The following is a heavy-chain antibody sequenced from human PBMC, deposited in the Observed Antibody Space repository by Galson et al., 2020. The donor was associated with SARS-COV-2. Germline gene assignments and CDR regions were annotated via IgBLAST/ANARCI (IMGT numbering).Heavy chain of an antibody. Sequence: GSLRLSCSSPGFTFSNHWMSWVRQAPGKGLEGVANIKEGGREKYYGDSVKGRFTISRDNAKNSLYLQMNSLRAEDTAVYYCARHSYAGWYFDLWGRGTLVTVSS. CDR2: IKEGGREK. CDR1: GFTFSNHW. V-gene: IGHV3-7*01. D-gene: IGHD2-2*01. CDR3: ARHSYAGWYFDL. J-gene: IGHJ2*01.